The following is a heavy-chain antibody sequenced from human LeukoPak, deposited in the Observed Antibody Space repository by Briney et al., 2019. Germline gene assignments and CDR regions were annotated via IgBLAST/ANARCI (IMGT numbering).Heavy chain of an antibody. Sequence: GGSLRLSCAASGFTFSSYGMHWVRQAPGKGLEWVAVIWYDGSNKYYADSVKGRFTISRDNSKNTLYLQMNSLRAEDTAVYYCATGWGLWASFQHWGQGTLVTVSS. J-gene: IGHJ1*01. D-gene: IGHD5-18*01. CDR1: GFTFSSYG. CDR2: IWYDGSNK. CDR3: ATGWGLWASFQH. V-gene: IGHV3-30*02.